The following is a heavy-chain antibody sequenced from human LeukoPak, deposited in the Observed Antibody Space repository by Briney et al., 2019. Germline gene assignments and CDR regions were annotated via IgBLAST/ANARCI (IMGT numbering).Heavy chain of an antibody. CDR1: GYSFTAYY. D-gene: IGHD3-10*01. J-gene: IGHJ4*02. CDR3: ARISGATGN. V-gene: IGHV1-2*02. CDR2: INPNSGGT. Sequence: ASVKVSCKASGYSFTAYYVQWVRQAPGQGLEWMGWINPNSGGTNYAQKFQGRVTMTRDTSSSTAYTGLSRLTSDDTAVYYCARISGATGNWGQGTLVTVSS.